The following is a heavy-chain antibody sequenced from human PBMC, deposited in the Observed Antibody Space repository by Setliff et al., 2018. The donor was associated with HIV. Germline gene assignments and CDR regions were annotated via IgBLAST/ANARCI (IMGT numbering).Heavy chain of an antibody. CDR2: ISPYNGNT. D-gene: IGHD3-22*01. Sequence: ASVKVSCKPSGYTFTGFYIHWVRQAPGQGLEWMGWISPYNGNTNYAPELHGRVTMTTDTSTSTASLELRSLRSDDTAVYYCARDRIPSKWLLESDYWGQGTLVTVSS. V-gene: IGHV1-18*04. J-gene: IGHJ4*02. CDR3: ARDRIPSKWLLESDY. CDR1: GYTFTGFY.